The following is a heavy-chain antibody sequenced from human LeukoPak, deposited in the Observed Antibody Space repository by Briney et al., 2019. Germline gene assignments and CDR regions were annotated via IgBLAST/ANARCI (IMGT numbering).Heavy chain of an antibody. CDR2: IYYSGST. V-gene: IGHV4-39*01. D-gene: IGHD6-19*01. J-gene: IGHJ5*02. Sequence: LRLSCAASGFTFSSYEMNWIRQPPGKGLEWIGSIYYSGSTYYNPSLKSRVTISVDTSKNQFSLKLSSVTAADTAVYYCARRGSGWYRNWFDPWGQGTLVTVSS. CDR3: ARRGSGWYRNWFDP. CDR1: GFTFSSYE.